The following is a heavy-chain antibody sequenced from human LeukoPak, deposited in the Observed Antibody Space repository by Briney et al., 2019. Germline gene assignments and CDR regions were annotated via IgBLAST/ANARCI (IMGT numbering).Heavy chain of an antibody. CDR2: IYYSGST. Sequence: PSETLSLTCTVSGGSISSGDYYWSWIRQPPGKGLEWIGYIYYSGSTYYNPSLKSRVTISVDTSKNQFSLKLSSVTAADTAVYYCARDRYYYDSSGYYSYVFDYWGQGTLVTVSS. CDR3: ARDRYYYDSSGYYSYVFDY. D-gene: IGHD3-22*01. CDR1: GGSISSGDYY. J-gene: IGHJ4*02. V-gene: IGHV4-30-4*01.